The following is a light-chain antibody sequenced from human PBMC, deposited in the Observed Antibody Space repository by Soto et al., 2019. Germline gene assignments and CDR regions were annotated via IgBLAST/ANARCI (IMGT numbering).Light chain of an antibody. J-gene: IGKJ1*01. V-gene: IGKV3-15*01. Sequence: EIVMTQSPATLSLSPGERATLSCRASESFSTNLAWYQQKAGQAPRLLIYGASTRATGIPARFSGSGSGTDFTLTISSLEPEDFAVYYCQQYGSPPWTFGQGTKVDIK. CDR3: QQYGSPPWT. CDR2: GAS. CDR1: ESFSTN.